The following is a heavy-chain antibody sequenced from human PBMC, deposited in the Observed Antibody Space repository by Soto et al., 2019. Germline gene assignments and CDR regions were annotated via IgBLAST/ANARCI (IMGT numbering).Heavy chain of an antibody. CDR1: GGSSSGYY. D-gene: IGHD2-15*01. V-gene: IGHV4-34*01. CDR2: INHGGSS. J-gene: IGHJ6*02. CDR3: ARVVVAARRVTYGMDV. Sequence: LSLTCAVYGGSSSGYYWIRQPPGKGLEWIGEINHGGSSDYNPSLKSRVTISVDTSKNQFSLKLSSVTAADTAVYYCARVVVAARRVTYGMDVWGQGTMVTVSS.